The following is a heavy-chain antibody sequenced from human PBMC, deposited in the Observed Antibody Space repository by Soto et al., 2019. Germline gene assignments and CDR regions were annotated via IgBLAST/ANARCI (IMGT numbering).Heavy chain of an antibody. D-gene: IGHD3-22*01. Sequence: QVQVVESGGGVVQPGRSLRLSCAXSXXTFYRYAXHWVRQAPGKGLEWVAVISFDGSNKYYADSVKGRFTISRDDSKNTLYLQMNSLRVEDTAVYYCARDPSYDTGGYYLGDFDYWGQGTLVTVSS. CDR2: ISFDGSNK. J-gene: IGHJ4*02. CDR3: ARDPSYDTGGYYLGDFDY. V-gene: IGHV3-30-3*01. CDR1: XXTFYRYA.